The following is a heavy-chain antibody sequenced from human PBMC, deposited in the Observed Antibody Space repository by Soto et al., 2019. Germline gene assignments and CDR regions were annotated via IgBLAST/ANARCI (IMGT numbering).Heavy chain of an antibody. Sequence: QVQLVQSGAEMQQPGASVRVSCKASGGTFSKYAFSWVRQAPGQGLEWLGGTIPMFGTPNYAQKFQGRVAISAYESTATVYMELSSLRSEDTAVYFCASPLRDRNYYYGMDVWGQGTTVTVSS. CDR1: GGTFSKYA. J-gene: IGHJ6*02. D-gene: IGHD3-22*01. CDR2: TIPMFGTP. V-gene: IGHV1-69*01. CDR3: ASPLRDRNYYYGMDV.